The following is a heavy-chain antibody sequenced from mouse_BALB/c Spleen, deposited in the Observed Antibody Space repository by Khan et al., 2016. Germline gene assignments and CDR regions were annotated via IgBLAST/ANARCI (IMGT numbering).Heavy chain of an antibody. V-gene: IGHV14-3*02. J-gene: IGHJ2*01. CDR1: AFNIKDTY. CDR3: ARRCPIFYVGSSYGY. D-gene: IGHD1-1*01. Sequence: MQLQQPGAELVKPGASVKLSCTSSAFNIKDTYMHWVKQRPEQGLEWIGRIDPTNGNTNYDPKFQGKATITADTSSNTASLQLSSLTSEGIAVYYCARRCPIFYVGSSYGYWGQGTTLTVSS. CDR2: IDPTNGNT.